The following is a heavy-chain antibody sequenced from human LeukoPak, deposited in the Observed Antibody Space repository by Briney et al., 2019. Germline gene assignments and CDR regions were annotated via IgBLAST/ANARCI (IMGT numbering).Heavy chain of an antibody. CDR2: ISSSSSYI. CDR1: GFTFSSYS. Sequence: GGSLRLSCAASGFTFSSYSMNWVRQAPGKGLEWVSSISSSSSYIYYADSVKGRFTISRDNAKSSLYLQMNSLRAEDTAVYYCARDNYYDSSGYYPDYYYYYGMDVWGQGTTVTVSS. D-gene: IGHD3-22*01. J-gene: IGHJ6*02. CDR3: ARDNYYDSSGYYPDYYYYYGMDV. V-gene: IGHV3-21*01.